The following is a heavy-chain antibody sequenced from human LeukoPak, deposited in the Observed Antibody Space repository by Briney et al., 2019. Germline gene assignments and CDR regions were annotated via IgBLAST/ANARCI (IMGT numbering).Heavy chain of an antibody. Sequence: ASVKVSCKASGYTFTNYDINRVRQAAGQGPEWMGWMNPNSGDTGYAQDFQGRVTMTRNTSISAAYMELSSLRSDDTAVYYCAIVGSRTPGGYYYYYMDVWGKGTKVTVSS. CDR1: GYTFTNYD. CDR2: MNPNSGDT. V-gene: IGHV1-8*01. CDR3: AIVGSRTPGGYYYYYMDV. J-gene: IGHJ6*03. D-gene: IGHD1-1*01.